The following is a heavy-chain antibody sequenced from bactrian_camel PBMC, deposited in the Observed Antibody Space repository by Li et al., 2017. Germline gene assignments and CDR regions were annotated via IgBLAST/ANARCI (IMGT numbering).Heavy chain of an antibody. Sequence: QLVESGGGSVQAGGSLRLSCVASGVATQRYCMGWFRQVAGKGREDVAIVDDDGDPTYAPSVRGRFNISKDNAKNTLYLQMNSLKTEDTAVYYCAACRVLQHYSYWGQGTQVTVS. D-gene: IGHD1*01. J-gene: IGHJ4*01. CDR2: VDDDGDPT. V-gene: IGHV3S40*01. CDR1: GVATQRYC. CDR3: AACRVLQHYSY.